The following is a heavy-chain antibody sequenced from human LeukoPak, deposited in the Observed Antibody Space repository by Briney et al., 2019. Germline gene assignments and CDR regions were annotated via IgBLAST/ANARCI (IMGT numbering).Heavy chain of an antibody. CDR2: IYTSGST. J-gene: IGHJ4*02. Sequence: SQTLSLTCTVSGGSISSGSYYWSRLRQPARKGLEWTGRIYTSGSTNYNPSLKSRVTISVDTSKNQFSLKVSSVTAADTAVYYCARVSEWELLRPNYYFDYWGQGTLVTVSS. D-gene: IGHD1-26*01. CDR3: ARVSEWELLRPNYYFDY. CDR1: GGSISSGSYY. V-gene: IGHV4-61*02.